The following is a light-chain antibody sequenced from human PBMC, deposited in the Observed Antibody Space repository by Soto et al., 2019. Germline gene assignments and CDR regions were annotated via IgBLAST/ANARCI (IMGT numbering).Light chain of an antibody. V-gene: IGKV1-5*03. CDR3: QQYNSWWT. CDR2: KAS. CDR1: QSISNW. Sequence: DIQMTQSPSTLSASVGDRVTITCRASQSISNWLAWYQQKPGKAPKLLIYKASSLESGVPSRFSGSGSETEFTLTISSLQPDDFATYYCQQYNSWWTFGQGTKLEIK. J-gene: IGKJ2*02.